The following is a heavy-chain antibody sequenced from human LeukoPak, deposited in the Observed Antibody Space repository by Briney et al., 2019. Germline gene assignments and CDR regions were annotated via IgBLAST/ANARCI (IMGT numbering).Heavy chain of an antibody. D-gene: IGHD3-22*01. V-gene: IGHV3-30*18. CDR1: GFTFSSYG. CDR2: ISYDGSNK. CDR3: AKDRAGDSSGSFDY. J-gene: IGHJ4*02. Sequence: GGSLRLSCAASGFTFSSYGMHWVRQAPGKGLEWVAVISYDGSNKYYADSVKSRFTISRDNSKNTLYLQMNSLRAEDTAVYYCAKDRAGDSSGSFDYWGQGTLVTVSS.